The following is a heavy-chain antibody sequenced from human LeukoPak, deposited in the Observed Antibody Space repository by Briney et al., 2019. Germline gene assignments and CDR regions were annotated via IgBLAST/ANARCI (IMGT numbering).Heavy chain of an antibody. D-gene: IGHD2-2*01. Sequence: PGGSLRLSCAASGFTFSSYEMNWVRQAPGKGLEWVSYISSSGSTIYYADSVKGRFTISRDNAKNSLYLQMNSLRAEDTAVYYCARFVYCSSTSCNYYYYYYGMDVWGQGTTVTVSS. CDR2: ISSSGSTI. V-gene: IGHV3-48*03. CDR1: GFTFSSYE. J-gene: IGHJ6*02. CDR3: ARFVYCSSTSCNYYYYYYGMDV.